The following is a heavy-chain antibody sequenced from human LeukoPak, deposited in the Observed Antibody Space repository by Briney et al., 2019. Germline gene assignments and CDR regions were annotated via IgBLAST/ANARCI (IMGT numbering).Heavy chain of an antibody. CDR2: INHSGST. CDR3: AILSRTTQLDY. V-gene: IGHV4-34*01. J-gene: IGHJ4*02. D-gene: IGHD4-11*01. CDR1: GGSFSGYY. Sequence: ASETLSLTCAVYGGSFSGYYWSWIRQPPGKGLEWIGEINHSGSTNYNPSLESRVTISVDTSKNQFSLKLSSVTAADTAVYYCAILSRTTQLDYWGQGTLVTVSS.